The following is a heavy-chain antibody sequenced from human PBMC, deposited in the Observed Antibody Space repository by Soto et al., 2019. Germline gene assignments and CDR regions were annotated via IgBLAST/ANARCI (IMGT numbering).Heavy chain of an antibody. D-gene: IGHD2-2*02. J-gene: IGHJ5*02. CDR2: IKSKTDGGTT. CDR3: TTDDRPRLYPAELDP. Sequence: GSLRLSCAASGFTFSNAWMNWVRQAPGKGLEWVGRIKSKTDGGTTDYAAPVKGRFTISRDDSKNTLYLQMNSLKTEDTAVYYCTTDDRPRLYPAELDPRGQGTLVTVSS. V-gene: IGHV3-15*07. CDR1: GFTFSNAW.